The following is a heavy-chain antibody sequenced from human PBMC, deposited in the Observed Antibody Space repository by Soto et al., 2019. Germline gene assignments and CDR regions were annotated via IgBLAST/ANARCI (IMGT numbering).Heavy chain of an antibody. CDR2: IYPGDLDT. Sequence: PGESLKISCKGSGYSFTRYWIGWVRQMPGKGLEWVGIIYPGDLDTRYSPSFRGQVTISADRSTSTAYLQWNSLKASDTAIYYCARGALRGVHYYYGMGDWGQGTTVTVSS. CDR3: ARGALRGVHYYYGMGD. J-gene: IGHJ6*02. CDR1: GYSFTRYW. V-gene: IGHV5-51*01. D-gene: IGHD3-10*01.